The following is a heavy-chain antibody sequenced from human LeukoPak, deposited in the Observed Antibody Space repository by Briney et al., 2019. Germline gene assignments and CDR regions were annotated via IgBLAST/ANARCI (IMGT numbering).Heavy chain of an antibody. V-gene: IGHV3-7*03. D-gene: IGHD7-27*01. CDR3: ATDSNWGYFDY. Sequence: GGSLRLSCAASEFSFRRYWMNWVRQAPGKGLEWVANIKQDGSEKYYVESVKGRFTISRDNSKNTLYLQMNSLRAEDTAVYYCATDSNWGYFDYWGQGTLVTVSS. CDR2: IKQDGSEK. CDR1: EFSFRRYW. J-gene: IGHJ4*02.